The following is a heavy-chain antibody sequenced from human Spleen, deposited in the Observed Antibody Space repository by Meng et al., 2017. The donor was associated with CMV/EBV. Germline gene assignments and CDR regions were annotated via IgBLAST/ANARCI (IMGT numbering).Heavy chain of an antibody. J-gene: IGHJ4*02. D-gene: IGHD4-17*01. CDR2: ISSSSSYI. CDR3: ARDPRATVTTDY. CDR1: GFTFSSYS. Sequence: CAASGFTFSSYSMNWVRQAPGKGLEWVSSISSSSSYIYYADSVKGRFTISRDNAKNSLYLQMNSLRAEDTAVYYCARDPRATVTTDYWGQGTLVTVSS. V-gene: IGHV3-21*01.